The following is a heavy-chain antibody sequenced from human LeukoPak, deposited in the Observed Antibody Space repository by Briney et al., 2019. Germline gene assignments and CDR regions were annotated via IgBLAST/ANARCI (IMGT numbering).Heavy chain of an antibody. Sequence: GGSLRLSCAASGFTFSSYAMHWVRQAPGKGLEWVAVISYDGSNKYYADSVKGRFTISRDNSKNTLYLQMNSLRAEDTAVYYCARDNGVVITTSYFDYWGQGTLVTVSS. V-gene: IGHV3-30-3*01. D-gene: IGHD3-22*01. CDR3: ARDNGVVITTSYFDY. J-gene: IGHJ4*02. CDR1: GFTFSSYA. CDR2: ISYDGSNK.